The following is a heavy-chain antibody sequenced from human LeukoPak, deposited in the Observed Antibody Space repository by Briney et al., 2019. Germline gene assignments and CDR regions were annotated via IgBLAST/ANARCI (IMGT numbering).Heavy chain of an antibody. CDR2: IYPADSGP. J-gene: IGHJ3*01. CDR3: GMSGDRVPLQDDVFDV. Sequence: GEPLKISCKVSGYSFTSYCIGWVRQMPGKGLEWMGIIYPADSGPTYSPSFQGQVTISVDKSINTAYLQWSSLQASDTAMYYCGMSGDRVPLQDDVFDVWGQGTMVTVST. D-gene: IGHD1-26*01. V-gene: IGHV5-51*01. CDR1: GYSFTSYC.